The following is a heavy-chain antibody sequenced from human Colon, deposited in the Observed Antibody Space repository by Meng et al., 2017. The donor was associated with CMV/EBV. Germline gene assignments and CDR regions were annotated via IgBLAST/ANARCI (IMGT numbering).Heavy chain of an antibody. CDR2: IKQDGSEK. V-gene: IGHV3-7*03. D-gene: IGHD6-13*01. J-gene: IGHJ6*02. CDR1: GFTFSSYW. CDR3: ARVPGYSSSPGYYNGMDV. Sequence: GESLKISCAASGFTFSSYWMSWVRQAPGKGLEWVANIKQDGSEKYYADSVKGRFTISRDNAKKSLYLQMNILRADDTALYYCARVPGYSSSPGYYNGMDVWGQGTTVTVSS.